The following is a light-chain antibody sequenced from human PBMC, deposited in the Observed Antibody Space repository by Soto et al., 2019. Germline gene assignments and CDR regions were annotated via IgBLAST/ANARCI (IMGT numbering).Light chain of an antibody. CDR3: QQYGSSPPRYT. CDR2: GAS. Sequence: EIVLTQSPGTLSLAPGERATLSCMARQSVFSKYLAWYQQKPGQAPRLLIYGASSRATGIPDRFSGSGSGTDFTLTISRLEPEDFAVYHWQQYGSSPPRYTFGQGTKLE. V-gene: IGKV3-20*01. CDR1: QSVFSKY. J-gene: IGKJ2*01.